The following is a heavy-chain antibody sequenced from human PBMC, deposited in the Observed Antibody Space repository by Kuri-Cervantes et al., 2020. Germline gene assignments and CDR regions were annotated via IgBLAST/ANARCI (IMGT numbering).Heavy chain of an antibody. D-gene: IGHD1-1*01. CDR2: ISYDGSIK. Sequence: GESLKISCAASGFTFSNYAVQWVRQAPGKGLEWVAVISYDGSIKHYADSVKGRFTISRDNSKNTLYLQMNSLRAEDTAVYYCAKDRLGIQLAGKGPFDPWGQGTLVTVSS. J-gene: IGHJ5*02. V-gene: IGHV3-30*04. CDR1: GFTFSNYA. CDR3: AKDRLGIQLAGKGPFDP.